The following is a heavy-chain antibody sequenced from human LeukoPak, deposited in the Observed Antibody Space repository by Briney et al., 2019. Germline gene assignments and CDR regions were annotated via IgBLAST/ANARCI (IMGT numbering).Heavy chain of an antibody. CDR1: GGSISSYY. D-gene: IGHD7-27*01. CDR2: IYYSGST. V-gene: IGHV4-59*08. J-gene: IGHJ4*02. CDR3: ARAYWGSGPDY. Sequence: SETLSLTCTVSGGSISSYYWSWIRQPPGKGLEWIGYIYYSGSTNYNPSLKSRVTISVDTSKNQFSLKLSSVTAADTAVYYCARAYWGSGPDYWGQGTLVTVSS.